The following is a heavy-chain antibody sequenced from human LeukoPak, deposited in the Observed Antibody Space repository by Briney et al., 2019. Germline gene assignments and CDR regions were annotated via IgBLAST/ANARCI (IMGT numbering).Heavy chain of an antibody. D-gene: IGHD3-22*01. CDR3: AKDPHYYDSSGYWDY. CDR1: GFTFSSYS. Sequence: GGSLRLSCAASGFTFSSYSMNWVRQAPGKGLEWVSAISGSGGSTYYADSVKGRFTISRDNSKNTLYLQMNSLRAEDTAVYYCAKDPHYYDSSGYWDYWGQGTLVTVSS. CDR2: ISGSGGST. V-gene: IGHV3-23*01. J-gene: IGHJ4*02.